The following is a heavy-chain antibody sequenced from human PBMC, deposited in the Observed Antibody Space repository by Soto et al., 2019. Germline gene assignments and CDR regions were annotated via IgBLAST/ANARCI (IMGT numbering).Heavy chain of an antibody. CDR1: GYSFTTYC. J-gene: IGHJ4*02. CDR2: IYPGDSDT. Sequence: EVQLVQSGAEVKKPGESLKISCKGSGYSFTTYCIAWVRQMPGKGLEWMGIIYPGDSDTRYSPSFQGQVTISADKSIRTAYLQWSSLKASDTAMYYCATRLVMGGELSLGFDYWGQGTLVTVSS. CDR3: ATRLVMGGELSLGFDY. D-gene: IGHD3-16*02. V-gene: IGHV5-51*03.